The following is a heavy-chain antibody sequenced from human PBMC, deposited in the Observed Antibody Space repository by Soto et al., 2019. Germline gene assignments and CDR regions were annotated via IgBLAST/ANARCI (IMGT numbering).Heavy chain of an antibody. J-gene: IGHJ4*02. CDR3: ARGVHYYDSSGQFSY. D-gene: IGHD3-22*01. Sequence: QVQLVQSGAEGKTPGSSVKVSCKASVGTFSSYAISWVRQAPGQGLEWMGGIIPSFGTANYAQKFQGRVTITADQSTSTAYMVLSSLRFEGTGVYYCARGVHYYDSSGQFSYWGQGTLVTVSS. V-gene: IGHV1-69*01. CDR2: IIPSFGTA. CDR1: VGTFSSYA.